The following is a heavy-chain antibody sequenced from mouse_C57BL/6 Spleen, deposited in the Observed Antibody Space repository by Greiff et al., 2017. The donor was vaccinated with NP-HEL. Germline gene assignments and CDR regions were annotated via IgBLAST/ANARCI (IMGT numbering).Heavy chain of an antibody. V-gene: IGHV1-61*01. CDR1: GYPFTSYW. Sequence: QVQLQQPGAELVRPGSSVKLSCKASGYPFTSYWMDWVKQRPGQGLEWIGNIYPSDSETHYNQKFKDKATLTVDKSSSTAYMQLSSLTSEDSAVYYCARKIHGFAYWGQGTLVTVSA. J-gene: IGHJ3*01. CDR3: ARKIHGFAY. CDR2: IYPSDSET.